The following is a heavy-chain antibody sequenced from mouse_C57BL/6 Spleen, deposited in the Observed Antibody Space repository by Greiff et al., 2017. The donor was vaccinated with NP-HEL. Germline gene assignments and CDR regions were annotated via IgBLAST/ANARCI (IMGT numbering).Heavy chain of an antibody. V-gene: IGHV5-17*01. CDR3: ARERNEGFAY. J-gene: IGHJ3*01. CDR2: IRSGSSTI. CDR1: GFTFSDYG. Sequence: VQLKESGGGLVKPGGSLKLSCAASGFTFSDYGMHWVRQAPEKGLEWVAYIRSGSSTIYYADTVKGRFTISRDNAKNTLFLQMTSLRSEDTAMYYCARERNEGFAYWGQGTLVTVSA.